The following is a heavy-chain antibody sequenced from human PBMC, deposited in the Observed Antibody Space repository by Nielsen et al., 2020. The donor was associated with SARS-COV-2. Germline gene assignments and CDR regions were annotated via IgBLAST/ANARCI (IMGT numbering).Heavy chain of an antibody. V-gene: IGHV4-39*01. CDR3: ARTSTYYDILTGYYNRGASYAFDI. CDR2: IYYSGST. Sequence: RQAPGKGLEWIGSIYYSGSTYYNPSLKSRVTISVDTSKNQFSLKLSSVTAADTAVYYCARTSTYYDILTGYYNRGASYAFDIWGQGTMVTVSS. D-gene: IGHD3-9*01. J-gene: IGHJ3*02.